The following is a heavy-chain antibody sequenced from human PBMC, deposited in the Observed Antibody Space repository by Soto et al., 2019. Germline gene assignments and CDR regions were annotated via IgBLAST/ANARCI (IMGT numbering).Heavy chain of an antibody. V-gene: IGHV1-18*01. CDR1: GYTFTSYG. D-gene: IGHD5-18*01. Sequence: ASVKVSCKASGYTFTSYGITWVRQAPGQGLEWMGRISAYNGSTNYAQKLQGRVTMTTDTSTSTAYMELSSLRSEDTAVYYCARPGSPRIQLWALHHPAEYFQHWGQGTLVTVSS. CDR2: ISAYNGST. J-gene: IGHJ1*01. CDR3: ARPGSPRIQLWALHHPAEYFQH.